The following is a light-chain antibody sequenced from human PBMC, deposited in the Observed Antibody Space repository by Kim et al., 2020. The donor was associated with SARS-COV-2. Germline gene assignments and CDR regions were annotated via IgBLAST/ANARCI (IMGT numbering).Light chain of an antibody. Sequence: VAPGEGATLSCRASQSVLSDLAWYQQTPGQAPRLLIYAASTRATGVPARFSGSGSGTEFTLTISSLQSEDFAVYFCQQYYNRPPCTFGQGTKLEI. CDR3: QQYYNRPPCT. CDR1: QSVLSD. J-gene: IGKJ2*02. CDR2: AAS. V-gene: IGKV3-15*01.